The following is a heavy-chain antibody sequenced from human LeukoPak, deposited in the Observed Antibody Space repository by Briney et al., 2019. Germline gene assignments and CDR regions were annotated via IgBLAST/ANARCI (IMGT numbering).Heavy chain of an antibody. CDR2: IYHSGST. CDR1: GGSISSGDYY. Sequence: PSETLSLTCTVSGGSISSGDYYWSWIRQPPGKGLEWIGEIYHSGSTNYNPSLKSRVTISVDKSKNQFSLKLSSVTAADTAVYYCARGLLLRLTFGGDSNWFDPWGQGTLVTVSS. CDR3: ARGLLLRLTFGGDSNWFDP. V-gene: IGHV4-39*07. J-gene: IGHJ5*02. D-gene: IGHD3-16*01.